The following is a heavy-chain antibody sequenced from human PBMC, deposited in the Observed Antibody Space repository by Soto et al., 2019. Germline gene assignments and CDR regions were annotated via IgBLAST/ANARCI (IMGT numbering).Heavy chain of an antibody. CDR2: ISGSGGST. CDR1: GFTFSSYA. J-gene: IGHJ1*01. Sequence: EVQLLESGGGLVQPGGSLRLSCAASGFTFSSYAMSWVRQAPGQGLEWVSAISGSGGSTYYADSVKGRFTISRDNSKRLLYLQMDSLRAEGTGVHYCEKEWVLRHFQHWGQGNLVSVSS. V-gene: IGHV3-23*01. CDR3: EKEWVLRHFQH. D-gene: IGHD3-22*01.